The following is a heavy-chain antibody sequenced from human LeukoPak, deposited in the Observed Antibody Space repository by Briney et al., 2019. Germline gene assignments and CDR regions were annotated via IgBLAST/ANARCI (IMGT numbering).Heavy chain of an antibody. Sequence: ASVKVSCKASGYTFTGYYMHWVRQAPGQGLEWMGWINPNSGGTNYAQKFQGRVTMTRDTSISTAYMELSRLRSEDTAVYYCARALHLELHSYFDYWGQGTLVTVSS. CDR3: ARALHLELHSYFDY. V-gene: IGHV1-2*02. CDR2: INPNSGGT. CDR1: GYTFTGYY. J-gene: IGHJ4*02. D-gene: IGHD1-1*01.